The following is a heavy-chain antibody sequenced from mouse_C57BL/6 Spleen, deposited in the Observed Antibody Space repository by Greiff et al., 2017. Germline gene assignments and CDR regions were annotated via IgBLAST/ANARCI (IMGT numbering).Heavy chain of an antibody. CDR2: IYPGSGST. V-gene: IGHV1-55*01. CDR1: GYTFTSYW. D-gene: IGHD2-5*01. Sequence: QVQLKQSGAELVKPGASVKMSCKASGYTFTSYWITWVKQRPGQGLEWIGDIYPGSGSTNYNEKFKSKATLTVDKSSSTAYMQLSSLTSEDSAVYFCARNSNYFDYWGQGTTLTVSS. J-gene: IGHJ2*01. CDR3: ARNSNYFDY.